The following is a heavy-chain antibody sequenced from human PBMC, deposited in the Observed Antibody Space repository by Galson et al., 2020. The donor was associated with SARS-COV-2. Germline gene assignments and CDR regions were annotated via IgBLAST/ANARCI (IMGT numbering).Heavy chain of an antibody. J-gene: IGHJ5*02. CDR1: GGSISSGGYY. D-gene: IGHD3-3*01. CDR2: IYYSGST. Sequence: SETLSLTCTVSGGSISSGGYYWSWIRQHPGKGLEWIGYIYYSGSTYYNPSLKSRVTISVDTSKNQFSLKLSSVTAADTAVYYCARVARITVFGVVGWFEAWGQGTLVTVSS. CDR3: ARVARITVFGVVGWFEA. V-gene: IGHV4-31*03.